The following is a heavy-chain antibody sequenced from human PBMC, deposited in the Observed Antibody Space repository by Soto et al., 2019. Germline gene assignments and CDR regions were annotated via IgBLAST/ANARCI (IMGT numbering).Heavy chain of an antibody. V-gene: IGHV6-1*01. CDR2: TYYRSKWYN. Sequence: SQTLSLTCAISGDSVSSNSAAWNWIRQSPSRGLEWLGRTYYRSKWYNDYAVSVKSRITINPDTSKNQFSLQLNSVTPEDTAVYYCAREKGVIGGNPAYYYYGMDVWGQGTMVTVSS. CDR3: AREKGVIGGNPAYYYYGMDV. D-gene: IGHD3-16*02. CDR1: GDSVSSNSAA. J-gene: IGHJ6*02.